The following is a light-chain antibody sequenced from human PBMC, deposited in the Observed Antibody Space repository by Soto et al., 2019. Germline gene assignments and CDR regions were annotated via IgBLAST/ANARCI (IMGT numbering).Light chain of an antibody. CDR2: GAS. J-gene: IGKJ2*01. CDR1: QSVSSSY. CDR3: QQYGSSPNT. V-gene: IGKV3-20*01. Sequence: EIVLTQSPGTLSLSPGERATLSCRASQSVSSSYLAWYQQKPGQAPRLLIYGASSRATGIPDRFSGSGSGTHFTLTISRLEPEDFAVYYCQQYGSSPNTFGQGTKLEIK.